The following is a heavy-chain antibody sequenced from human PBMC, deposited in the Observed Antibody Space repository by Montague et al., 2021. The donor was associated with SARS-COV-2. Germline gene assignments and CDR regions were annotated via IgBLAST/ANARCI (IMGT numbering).Heavy chain of an antibody. V-gene: IGHV4-34*01. CDR1: VGSFSGYF. Sequence: SETLSLTCAVYVGSFSGYFWSWTGQHPAKVLAWIRHINHRQSTNYNPSLKSRVTMSVDTSKNQFSLNLSSVTAADTAVYYCARARAAYILTGYYFDYWGQGTLVPVSS. J-gene: IGHJ4*02. CDR3: ARARAAYILTGYYFDY. D-gene: IGHD3-9*01. CDR2: INHRQST.